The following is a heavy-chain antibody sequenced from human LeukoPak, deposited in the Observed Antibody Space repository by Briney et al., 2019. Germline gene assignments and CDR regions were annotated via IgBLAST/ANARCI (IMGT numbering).Heavy chain of an antibody. J-gene: IGHJ6*03. D-gene: IGHD2-2*01. Sequence: SETLSLTCTVSGGSISSGSYYWSWIRQPAGKGLEWIGRIYTSGSTNYNPSLKSRVTISVDTSKNQFSLKLSSVTAADTAVYYCARGGIVVPPGYMDVWGKGTTVTVSS. CDR2: IYTSGST. V-gene: IGHV4-61*02. CDR3: ARGGIVVPPGYMDV. CDR1: GGSISSGSYY.